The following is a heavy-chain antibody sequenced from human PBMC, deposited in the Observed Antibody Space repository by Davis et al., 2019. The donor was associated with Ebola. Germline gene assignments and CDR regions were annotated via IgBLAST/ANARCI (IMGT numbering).Heavy chain of an antibody. Sequence: ASVKVSCKASGYTFTNFYIHWVRQAPGQGLEWMGWINPHGGGTKYAQRFQDRVNLTRDMSISTAYMDLSRLKSDDTAVYYCARGRSSSRWAFDIWGQRTMVIVSS. CDR3: ARGRSSSRWAFDI. CDR2: INPHGGGT. J-gene: IGHJ3*02. D-gene: IGHD6-13*01. V-gene: IGHV1-2*02. CDR1: GYTFTNFY.